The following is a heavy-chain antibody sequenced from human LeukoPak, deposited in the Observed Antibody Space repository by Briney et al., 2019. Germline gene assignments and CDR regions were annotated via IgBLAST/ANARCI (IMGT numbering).Heavy chain of an antibody. V-gene: IGHV4-59*01. Sequence: SETLSLTCTVSGGSISSYYWSWIRQPPGKGLEWIGYIYYSGSTKYNPSLKSRVTISVDTSKNQFSLKLSSVTAADTAVYYCARDFRGSVDAFDIWGQGTMVAVSS. J-gene: IGHJ3*02. CDR2: IYYSGST. CDR3: ARDFRGSVDAFDI. CDR1: GGSISSYY.